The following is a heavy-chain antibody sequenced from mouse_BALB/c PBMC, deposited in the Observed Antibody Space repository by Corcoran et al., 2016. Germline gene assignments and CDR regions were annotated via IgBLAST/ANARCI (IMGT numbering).Heavy chain of an antibody. J-gene: IGHJ4*01. Sequence: QIQLVQSGPELKKPGETVKISCKDSGYTFTNYGMNLVKQAPGKGLKWMGWINTYTGEPTYADDFKGRFAFSLETSASTAYLQINNLKNEDMATYFCARLDAYYAMDYWGQGTSVTVSS. V-gene: IGHV9-1*02. CDR1: GYTFTNYG. CDR2: INTYTGEP. CDR3: ARLDAYYAMDY.